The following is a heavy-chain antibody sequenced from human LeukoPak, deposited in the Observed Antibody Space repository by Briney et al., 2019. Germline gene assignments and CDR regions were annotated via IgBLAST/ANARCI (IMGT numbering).Heavy chain of an antibody. CDR2: IYYSGST. D-gene: IGHD5-18*01. CDR1: GGSISSYY. V-gene: IGHV4-59*01. CDR3: ATGTLAYSYGYGSSPSHISFDY. J-gene: IGHJ4*02. Sequence: SETLSLTCTVSGGSISSYYWSWIRQPPGKGLEWIGYIYYSGSTNYNPSLKSRVTISVDTSKNQFSLKLSSVTAEDTAVYYCATGTLAYSYGYGSSPSHISFDYWGQGTLVTVSS.